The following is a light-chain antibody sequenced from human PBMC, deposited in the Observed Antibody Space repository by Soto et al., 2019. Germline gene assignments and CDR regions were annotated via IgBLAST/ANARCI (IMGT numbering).Light chain of an antibody. CDR2: DAS. V-gene: IGKV1-5*01. Sequence: DIQMTQSPSTLSASVGDRVTITCRASQSISSWLAWYQQKQGKAPKLLIYDASSLESGVPSRFSGSGSGTEFTLTISSLQPDDFATYYCQQYNSYSGGTFGQGTKVEIK. J-gene: IGKJ1*01. CDR1: QSISSW. CDR3: QQYNSYSGGT.